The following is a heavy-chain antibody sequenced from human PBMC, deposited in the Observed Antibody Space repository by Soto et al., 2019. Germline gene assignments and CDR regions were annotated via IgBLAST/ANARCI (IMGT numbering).Heavy chain of an antibody. J-gene: IGHJ6*02. D-gene: IGHD2-2*01. Sequence: ASVKGSFKASGFTFTSSAVEWGGPARGQSPEWIGWIVVGSGNTNYAQKFQERVTITRDMSTSTAYMELSSLRSEDTAVYYCAADPVYCSSTSCYAGFIYYYYYGMDVWGQGTTVTVSS. CDR3: AADPVYCSSTSCYAGFIYYYYYGMDV. V-gene: IGHV1-58*01. CDR1: GFTFTSSA. CDR2: IVVGSGNT.